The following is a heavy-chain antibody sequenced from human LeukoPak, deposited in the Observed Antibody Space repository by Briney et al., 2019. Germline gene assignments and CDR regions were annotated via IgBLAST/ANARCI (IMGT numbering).Heavy chain of an antibody. CDR1: GFTFSTYA. CDR2: ISGSGGST. J-gene: IGHJ4*02. CDR3: AKDGRRGYSYGVIDY. D-gene: IGHD5-18*01. Sequence: GGSLRLSCAASGFTFSTYAMSWVRQAPGKGLEWVSAISGSGGSTYYADSVKGRFTISRDNSKNTLYLQMNSLRAEDTAVYYCAKDGRRGYSYGVIDYWGQGTLVTVSS. V-gene: IGHV3-23*01.